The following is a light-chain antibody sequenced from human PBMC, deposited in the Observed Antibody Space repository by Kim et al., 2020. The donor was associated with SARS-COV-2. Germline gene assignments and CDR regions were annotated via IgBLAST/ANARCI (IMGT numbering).Light chain of an antibody. Sequence: QSVTISCTGTCTDVGAYNYVCWYQQLPGKAPKLMIYDVSNRPSGVSSRFSGAKSGNTASLTISGLQAEDEGDYYCISYPSRGTYFVFGRGTQLTVL. V-gene: IGLV2-14*03. J-gene: IGLJ2*01. CDR2: DVS. CDR3: ISYPSRGTYFV. CDR1: CTDVGAYNY.